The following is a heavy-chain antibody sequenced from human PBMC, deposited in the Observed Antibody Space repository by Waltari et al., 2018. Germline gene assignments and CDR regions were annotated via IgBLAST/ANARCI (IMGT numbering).Heavy chain of an antibody. CDR3: VLYSSEVLGDC. CDR1: GFTFSNYW. V-gene: IGHV3-74*01. CDR2: INTLGSIT. D-gene: IGHD6-25*01. J-gene: IGHJ4*02. Sequence: QLVESGGGLVQPGGSLKLSCAASGFTFSNYWLHWVRQAPGKGLLSAERINTLGSITNYADSVKGRFTISRDNAKNTLFLQMNSLRAEDTALYYCVLYSSEVLGDCWGRGTLVTVSS.